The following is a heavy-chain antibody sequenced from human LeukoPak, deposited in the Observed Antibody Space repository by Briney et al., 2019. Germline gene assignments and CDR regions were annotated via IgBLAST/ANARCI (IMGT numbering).Heavy chain of an antibody. Sequence: PGGSLRPSCAASGFTFSSYSMNWVRQAPGKGLEWVSYINSSSSTIYYADSVKGRFTISRDNAKNSLYLQMNSLRDEDTAVYYCARDRGSSSWPGPYYFDCWGQGTLVTVSS. CDR3: ARDRGSSSWPGPYYFDC. CDR1: GFTFSSYS. J-gene: IGHJ4*02. D-gene: IGHD6-13*01. V-gene: IGHV3-48*02. CDR2: INSSSSTI.